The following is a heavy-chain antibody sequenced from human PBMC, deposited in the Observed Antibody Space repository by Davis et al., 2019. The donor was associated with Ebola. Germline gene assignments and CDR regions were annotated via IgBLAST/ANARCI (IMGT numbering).Heavy chain of an antibody. CDR2: ISWNSGSI. CDR1: GFTFDDYA. CDR3: AKGHHVTTYYYYYGMDV. D-gene: IGHD1-14*01. Sequence: GGSLRLSCAASGFTFDDYAMHWVRQAPGKGLEWVSGISWNSGSIGYADSVKGRFTISRDNSKNTLYLQMNSLRAEDTAVYYCAKGHHVTTYYYYYGMDVWGQGTTVTVSS. J-gene: IGHJ6*02. V-gene: IGHV3-9*01.